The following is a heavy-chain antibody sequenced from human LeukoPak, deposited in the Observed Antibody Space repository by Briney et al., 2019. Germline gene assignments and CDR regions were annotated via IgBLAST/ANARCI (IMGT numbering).Heavy chain of an antibody. Sequence: GGSLRLSCAASGFTFSSYAMIWVRQAPGKGLEWVSAISGSGGSTYYADSVKGRFTISRDNSKNTLYLQLNSLRAEDTAVYYCAKSYDGYYYYYMDVWGKGNTVTVSS. V-gene: IGHV3-23*01. CDR1: GFTFSSYA. CDR2: ISGSGGST. D-gene: IGHD1-1*01. CDR3: AKSYDGYYYYYMDV. J-gene: IGHJ6*03.